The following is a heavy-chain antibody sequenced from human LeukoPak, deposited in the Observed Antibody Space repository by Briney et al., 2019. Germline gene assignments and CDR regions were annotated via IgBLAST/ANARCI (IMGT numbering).Heavy chain of an antibody. CDR2: INSDGRST. Sequence: GGSLKLSCAASGFTFSNYWMHWVRQAPGKGLVWVSRINSDGRSTNYADSVKGRFTISRDNSKNTLYLQMNSLRAEDTAVYYCAKVPLSRFYYYYMDVWGKGTTVTISS. CDR1: GFTFSNYW. CDR3: AKVPLSRFYYYYMDV. V-gene: IGHV3-74*01. D-gene: IGHD3-16*01. J-gene: IGHJ6*03.